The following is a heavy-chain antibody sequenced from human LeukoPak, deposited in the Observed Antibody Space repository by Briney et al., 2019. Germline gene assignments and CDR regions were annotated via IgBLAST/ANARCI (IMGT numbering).Heavy chain of an antibody. J-gene: IGHJ4*02. CDR2: ISTSGGRT. V-gene: IGHV3-23*01. CDR3: AKAIDTSGYCFDY. D-gene: IGHD2-2*03. Sequence: GGSLRLSCAVSGFTFSDYAMSWVRQAPGKGLEWVSGISTSGGRTYYADSVKGRFTISRDNSKNTLYVQMHSLRADDTAIYYCAKAIDTSGYCFDYWGQGTLVTVSS. CDR1: GFTFSDYA.